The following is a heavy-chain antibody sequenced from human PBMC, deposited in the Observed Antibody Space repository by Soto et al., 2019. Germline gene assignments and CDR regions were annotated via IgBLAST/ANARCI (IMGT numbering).Heavy chain of an antibody. Sequence: LSLTCTVTGGSLSNYYWSWIRQPAGKGLEWIGRIYTSGSTNYNSSLRSRVTMSVDTSRNQFSLKLSSVTAADTAVYYCARHPGYYYDVRDVWGQGTTVTVSS. CDR3: ARHPGYYYDVRDV. CDR2: IYTSGST. CDR1: GGSLSNYY. V-gene: IGHV4-4*07. J-gene: IGHJ6*02.